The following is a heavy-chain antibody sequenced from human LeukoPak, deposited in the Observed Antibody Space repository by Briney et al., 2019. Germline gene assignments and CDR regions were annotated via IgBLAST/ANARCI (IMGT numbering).Heavy chain of an antibody. V-gene: IGHV3-74*01. J-gene: IGHJ4*02. Sequence: GGSLRLSCAASGFTFSSYWMHWVRQAPGKGPVWVSRINSDGSSTSYADSVKGRFTISRDNAKNTLYLQMNSLRAEDTAVYYCARDRYSSSWYEGRDWGQGTLVTVSS. CDR2: INSDGSST. CDR1: GFTFSSYW. D-gene: IGHD6-13*01. CDR3: ARDRYSSSWYEGRD.